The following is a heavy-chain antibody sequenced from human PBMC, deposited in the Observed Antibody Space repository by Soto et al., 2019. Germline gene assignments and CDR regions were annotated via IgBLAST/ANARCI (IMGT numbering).Heavy chain of an antibody. CDR3: AKSGPYYGDYETHAFDI. D-gene: IGHD4-17*01. Sequence: EVQLLESGGGLVQPGGSLRLSCAASGFTFSSYAMSWVRQAPGKGLEWVSAISGSGGSTYYADSVKGRFTISRDNSKNTLYLQMNSLRAEDTAVYYCAKSGPYYGDYETHAFDIWGQGTMVTVSS. V-gene: IGHV3-23*01. J-gene: IGHJ3*02. CDR1: GFTFSSYA. CDR2: ISGSGGST.